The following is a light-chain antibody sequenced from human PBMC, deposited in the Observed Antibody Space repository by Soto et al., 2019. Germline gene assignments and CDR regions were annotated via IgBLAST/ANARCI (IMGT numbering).Light chain of an antibody. Sequence: EIVLTQSPDTLSLSPGETASLSCWASRSVISNFLAWYQQRRGQPPRLLIYDSSKRATGIPARFTGSGSGTAFTLTISRVEPGDSAVYYCQQYASSPWTFGQGTKVEIK. V-gene: IGKV3-20*01. J-gene: IGKJ1*01. CDR2: DSS. CDR1: RSVISNF. CDR3: QQYASSPWT.